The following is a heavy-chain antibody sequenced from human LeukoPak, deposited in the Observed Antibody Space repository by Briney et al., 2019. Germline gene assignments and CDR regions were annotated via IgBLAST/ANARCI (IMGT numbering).Heavy chain of an antibody. CDR3: ASGVVMGIVVPPDAFDI. V-gene: IGHV3-48*03. CDR2: ISSSGSTI. Sequence: GGSLRHSCAASGFTFNSYEMNWVRQAPGKGLEWVSYISSSGSTIYYADSVKGRFTISRDNAKNSLYLQMNSLRAEDTAVYYCASGVVMGIVVPPDAFDIWGQGTMATVSS. CDR1: GFTFNSYE. J-gene: IGHJ3*02. D-gene: IGHD3-22*01.